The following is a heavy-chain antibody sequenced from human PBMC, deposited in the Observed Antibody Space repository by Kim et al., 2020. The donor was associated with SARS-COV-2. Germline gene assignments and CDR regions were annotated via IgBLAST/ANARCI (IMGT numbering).Heavy chain of an antibody. D-gene: IGHD1-26*01. CDR2: IYHSGST. CDR1: GGSISSSNW. J-gene: IGHJ2*01. V-gene: IGHV4-4*02. CDR3: ARMWAVGADWYFDL. Sequence: SETLSLTCAVSGGSISSSNWWSWVRQPPGKGLEWIGEIYHSGSTNYNPSLKSRVTISVDNSKNHLSLRLGSVTAADTAVYYCARMWAVGADWYFDLWGRGTLVTVSS.